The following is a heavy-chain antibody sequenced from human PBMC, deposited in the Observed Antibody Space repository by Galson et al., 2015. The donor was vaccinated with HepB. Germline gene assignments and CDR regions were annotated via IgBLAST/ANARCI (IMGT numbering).Heavy chain of an antibody. J-gene: IGHJ6*02. Sequence: SLRLSCAASGFTVSSYIMNWVRQAPGKGLEWVSSISSSSTYIYYADSVKGRFTISRDNAKNSLFLQMNSLRAEDTAVYYCARDGSIGSTSYGMDVWGQGTTVTVSS. D-gene: IGHD2-2*01. CDR3: ARDGSIGSTSYGMDV. CDR2: ISSSSTYI. V-gene: IGHV3-21*01. CDR1: GFTVSSYI.